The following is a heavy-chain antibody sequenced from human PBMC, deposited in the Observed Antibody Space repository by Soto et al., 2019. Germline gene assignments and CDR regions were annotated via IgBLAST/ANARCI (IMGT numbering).Heavy chain of an antibody. CDR1: GFTFSDYY. V-gene: IGHV3-11*06. Sequence: GGSLSLSCAASGFTFSDYYMSWIRQAPGKGLEWVSYISSSSSYTDYADSVKGRFTISRDNAKNSLCLQMNSLRAEDTAVYYCARDYYDSSGYYPNSYYYGLDVWAQGTTVTVSS. D-gene: IGHD3-22*01. CDR2: ISSSSSYT. J-gene: IGHJ6*02. CDR3: ARDYYDSSGYYPNSYYYGLDV.